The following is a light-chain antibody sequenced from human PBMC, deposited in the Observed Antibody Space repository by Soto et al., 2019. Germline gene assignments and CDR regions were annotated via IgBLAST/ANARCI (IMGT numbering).Light chain of an antibody. CDR3: HQYNSYPLT. Sequence: DIQMTQSPSTLSASVGDRVTITCRASRTISSWLAWYQQKPGQAPNFLIYKASSLQSGVPSRFSGSGSGTEFTLTIRNLQPDDSATYYCHQYNSYPLTFGGGTKVEIK. CDR2: KAS. CDR1: RTISSW. V-gene: IGKV1-5*03. J-gene: IGKJ4*02.